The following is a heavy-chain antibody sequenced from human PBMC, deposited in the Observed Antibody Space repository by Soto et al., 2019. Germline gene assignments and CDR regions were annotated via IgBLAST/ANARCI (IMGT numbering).Heavy chain of an antibody. Sequence: EVQLVESGGGLVQPGGSLTLSCVASGFTFSNYWMTWVRQAPGKGLEWVANIRKDESVKYLVDSVRGRFTISRDNAKNSLYLQMNSLRAEDTAVYYCAKDENSCDGGICYDVFDIWGQGTMVTVSS. J-gene: IGHJ3*02. D-gene: IGHD2-15*01. CDR2: IRKDESVK. CDR3: AKDENSCDGGICYDVFDI. CDR1: GFTFSNYW. V-gene: IGHV3-7*05.